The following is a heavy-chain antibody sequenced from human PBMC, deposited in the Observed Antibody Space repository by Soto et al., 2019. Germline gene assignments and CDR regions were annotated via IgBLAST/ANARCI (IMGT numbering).Heavy chain of an antibody. V-gene: IGHV3-23*01. Sequence: EVPLLESGGGLVQPGGSLRLSCAASGFTFSSYAMNWVRQAPGKGLEWVSVISGSGCSTYYADAVKGRFTISRDNSKITLYLPMNRLRSEDTAVYYCAKSTVGWYFALLRRGTLVTVAS. D-gene: IGHD4-17*01. J-gene: IGHJ2*01. CDR1: GFTFSSYA. CDR2: ISGSGCST. CDR3: AKSTVGWYFAL.